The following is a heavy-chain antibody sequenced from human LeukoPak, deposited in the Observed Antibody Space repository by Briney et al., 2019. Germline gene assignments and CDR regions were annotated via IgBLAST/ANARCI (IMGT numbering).Heavy chain of an antibody. D-gene: IGHD6-13*01. Sequence: AASVKVSCKASGYTFTGYYMHWVRQAPGQGLEWMGWMNPNSGNTGYAQKFQGRVTMTRNTSISTAYMELSSLRSEDTAVYYCARGLGGSSSWSLYYYYYYGMDVWGQGTTVTVSS. CDR3: ARGLGGSSSWSLYYYYYYGMDV. J-gene: IGHJ6*02. V-gene: IGHV1-8*02. CDR2: MNPNSGNT. CDR1: GYTFTGYY.